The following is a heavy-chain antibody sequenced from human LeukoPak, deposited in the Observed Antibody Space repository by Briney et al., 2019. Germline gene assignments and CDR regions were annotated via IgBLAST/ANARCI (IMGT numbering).Heavy chain of an antibody. CDR1: GFAFSTAW. J-gene: IGHJ4*02. CDR2: IKSKTDGGTT. D-gene: IGHD3-22*01. V-gene: IGHV3-15*01. CDR3: TTDQGSGYYYDGH. Sequence: GGSLRLSCAASGFAFSTAWMTWVRQAPGKGREWVGRIKSKTDGGTTDYAAHVKGRFTIARDDSKNTLYLQMNSLKTEDTAVYYCTTDQGSGYYYDGHWGQGTLITVSS.